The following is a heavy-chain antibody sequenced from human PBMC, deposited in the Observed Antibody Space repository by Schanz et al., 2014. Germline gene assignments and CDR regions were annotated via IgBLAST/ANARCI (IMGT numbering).Heavy chain of an antibody. J-gene: IGHJ4*02. CDR3: ARDAADFYDILTEEDY. V-gene: IGHV1-18*01. CDR2: ISVYNHNK. CDR1: GYTFTSYG. Sequence: QVQLVQSGAEVKKPGASVKVSRKASGYTFTSYGISWVRQAPGQGLEWMGWISVYNHNKEYDQKFQGRVTMTTDTSTSTAYMALTDLRSDDTAVYYCARDAADFYDILTEEDYWGQGTLVTVSA. D-gene: IGHD3-9*01.